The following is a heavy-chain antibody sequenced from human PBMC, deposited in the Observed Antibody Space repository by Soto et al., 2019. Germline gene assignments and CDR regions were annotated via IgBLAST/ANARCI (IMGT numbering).Heavy chain of an antibody. CDR2: ILYDGSNK. Sequence: GGSLRLSCADSGFTFSNYGMHWVRQTPGKGLEWVALILYDGSNKYYADSVKGRFTISRDNSKNTLYLQVSSLRAEDTAVYYCAKSRDAYNFYFYYGMDVWGQGTSVTV. V-gene: IGHV3-30*18. D-gene: IGHD1-1*01. J-gene: IGHJ6*02. CDR3: AKSRDAYNFYFYYGMDV. CDR1: GFTFSNYG.